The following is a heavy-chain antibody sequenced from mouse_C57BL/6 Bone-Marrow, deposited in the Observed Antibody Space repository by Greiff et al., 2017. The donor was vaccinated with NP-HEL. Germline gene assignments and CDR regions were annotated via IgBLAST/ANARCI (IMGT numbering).Heavy chain of an antibody. Sequence: VQLQQSGAELVRPGASVTLSCKASGYTFTDYEMHWVKQTPVHGLEWIGAIDPETGGTAYNQKFKGRAILTADKSSSTAYMELRSLTSEDSAVYYCTRSTPDAYWGQGTLVTVSA. J-gene: IGHJ3*01. CDR3: TRSTPDAY. V-gene: IGHV1-15*01. CDR1: GYTFTDYE. CDR2: IDPETGGT.